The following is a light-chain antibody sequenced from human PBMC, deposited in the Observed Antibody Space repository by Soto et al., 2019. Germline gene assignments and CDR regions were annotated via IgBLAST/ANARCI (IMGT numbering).Light chain of an antibody. CDR3: QQYYSTPRVMYT. Sequence: DIVMTQSPDSLAVSLGERATINCKSSQSVLYSSNNKNYLAWYQQKPGQPPKLLIYWASTQESGVPDRFSGSGSGTDFTLTISSLQAEDVAVYYCQQYYSTPRVMYTFGQVTKLEIK. V-gene: IGKV4-1*01. J-gene: IGKJ2*01. CDR1: QSVLYSSNNKNY. CDR2: WAS.